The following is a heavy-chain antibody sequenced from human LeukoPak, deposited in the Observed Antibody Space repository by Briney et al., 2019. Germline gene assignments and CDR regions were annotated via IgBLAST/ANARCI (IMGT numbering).Heavy chain of an antibody. CDR1: GGPISSGGYS. CDR2: IYHSGST. J-gene: IGHJ4*02. Sequence: SETLCLTCAVSGGPISSGGYSWSWIRQPPGKGLEWIGYIYHSGSTYYNPSLKSRVTISVDRSKNQFSLKLSSVTAADTAVYYCARGPLYYYDSSGYYSPYYFGYWGQGTLVTVSS. CDR3: ARGPLYYYDSSGYYSPYYFGY. V-gene: IGHV4-30-2*01. D-gene: IGHD3-22*01.